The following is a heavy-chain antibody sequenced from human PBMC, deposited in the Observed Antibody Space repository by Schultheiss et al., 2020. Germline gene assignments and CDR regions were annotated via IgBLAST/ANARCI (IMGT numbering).Heavy chain of an antibody. D-gene: IGHD5-18*01. Sequence: WGSLRLSCTASGFTLSNYWMTWVRQAPGKGLEWVANIKNDGSEKYYVDSVKGRFTISRDNSKNTLYLQMNSLRAEDTAVYYCARGEGAGGYSYGESDYWGQGTLVTVSS. J-gene: IGHJ4*02. V-gene: IGHV3-7*01. CDR1: GFTLSNYW. CDR3: ARGEGAGGYSYGESDY. CDR2: IKNDGSEK.